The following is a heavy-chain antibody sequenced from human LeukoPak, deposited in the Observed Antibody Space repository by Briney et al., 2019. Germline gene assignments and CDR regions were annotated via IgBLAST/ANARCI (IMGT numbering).Heavy chain of an antibody. CDR2: TYYSGST. V-gene: IGHV4-39*01. CDR1: GGSISSSSYY. Sequence: ETLFLTCTVSGGSISSSSYYWGWIRQPPGKGLEWIGSTYYSGSTYYNPSLKSRVTISVDTSKNQFSLKLSSVTAADTAVYYCARLGGYCSGGSCYSFFDYWGQGTLVTVSS. J-gene: IGHJ4*02. D-gene: IGHD2-15*01. CDR3: ARLGGYCSGGSCYSFFDY.